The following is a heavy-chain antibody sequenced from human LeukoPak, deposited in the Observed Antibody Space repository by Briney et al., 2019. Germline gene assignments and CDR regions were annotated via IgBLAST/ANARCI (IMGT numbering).Heavy chain of an antibody. Sequence: PGRSLRLSCAASGFTFDDYAMHWVRQAPGKGLEWVSGISRDSGTIVYADSVKGQFTISRDNARNSLYLQMNSLRAEDMALYYCTKDITAGGLDYWGQGTLVTVSS. V-gene: IGHV3-9*03. CDR3: TKDITAGGLDY. J-gene: IGHJ4*02. CDR1: GFTFDDYA. D-gene: IGHD6-13*01. CDR2: ISRDSGTI.